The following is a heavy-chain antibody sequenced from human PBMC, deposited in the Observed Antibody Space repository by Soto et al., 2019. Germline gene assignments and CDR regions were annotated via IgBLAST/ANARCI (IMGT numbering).Heavy chain of an antibody. CDR2: IYYSGST. J-gene: IGHJ4*02. D-gene: IGHD6-19*01. V-gene: IGHV4-39*01. CDR1: GGSISRSSYY. Sequence: SETLSLTCTVSGGSISRSSYYRGWVRQPPGKGLEWIGSIYYSGSTYYNPSLKSRVTISVDTSKNQFSLKLSSVTAADTAVYYCARRDSSGWYRNIFDYWGQGTLVTVSS. CDR3: ARRDSSGWYRNIFDY.